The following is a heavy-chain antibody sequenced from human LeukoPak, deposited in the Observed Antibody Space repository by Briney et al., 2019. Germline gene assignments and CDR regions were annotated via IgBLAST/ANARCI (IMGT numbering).Heavy chain of an antibody. Sequence: ASVKVSCKASGYTFTSYGISWVRQAPGQGLEWMGWISAYNGNTNSAQKFQGRVTMTTDTSTSTAYMEVRSLRSDDTAVYYCARDPGLGVFNYWGQGTLVTVSS. J-gene: IGHJ4*02. D-gene: IGHD3-16*01. V-gene: IGHV1-18*01. CDR1: GYTFTSYG. CDR2: ISAYNGNT. CDR3: ARDPGLGVFNY.